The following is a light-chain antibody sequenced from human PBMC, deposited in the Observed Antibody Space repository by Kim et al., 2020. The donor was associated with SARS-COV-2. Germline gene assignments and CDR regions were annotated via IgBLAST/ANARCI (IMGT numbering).Light chain of an antibody. V-gene: IGLV1-40*01. J-gene: IGLJ3*02. CDR2: GNT. CDR1: SSNIGADYD. Sequence: QSVLTQPPSVSGAPGQRVTISCTGNSSNIGADYDVHWYQQVPGTAPKRLIYGNTKRSSGVPDRFSASKSGTSASLAITGLQAEDEADYYCQSYNNRLSGGVFGGGTQLTVL. CDR3: QSYNNRLSGGV.